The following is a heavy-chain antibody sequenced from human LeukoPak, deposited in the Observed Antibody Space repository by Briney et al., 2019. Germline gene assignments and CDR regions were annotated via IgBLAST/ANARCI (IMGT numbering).Heavy chain of an antibody. V-gene: IGHV3-48*03. CDR1: GFTFSSYE. CDR2: ISSSGSTI. D-gene: IGHD4-17*01. Sequence: GGSLRLSCAASGFTFSSYEMNWVRQAPGKGLEWVSYISSSGSTIYYADSVEGRFTISRDNAKNSLYLQMNSLRAEDTAVYYCARGNYGDYVVDYWGQGTLVTVSS. CDR3: ARGNYGDYVVDY. J-gene: IGHJ4*02.